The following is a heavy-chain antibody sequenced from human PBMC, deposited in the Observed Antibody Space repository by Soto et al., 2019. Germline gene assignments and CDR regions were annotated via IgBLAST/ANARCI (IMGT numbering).Heavy chain of an antibody. CDR3: TTMALDIVATIDL. D-gene: IGHD5-12*01. CDR1: GFTSSNAW. J-gene: IGHJ4*02. V-gene: IGHV3-15*01. Sequence: PGGSLRLSCAASGFTSSNAWMSWVRQAPGKGREWVGRIKSKTDGGTTDYAAPVKGRFTISRDDSKNTLYLQMNSLKTEDTAVYYCTTMALDIVATIDLWGQGTLVTVSS. CDR2: IKSKTDGGTT.